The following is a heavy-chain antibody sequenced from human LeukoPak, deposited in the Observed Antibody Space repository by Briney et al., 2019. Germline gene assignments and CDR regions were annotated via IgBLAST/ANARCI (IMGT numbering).Heavy chain of an antibody. V-gene: IGHV3-23*01. D-gene: IGHD3-9*01. CDR2: ISGSGIST. Sequence: GGSLRLSCAASGFTFSSYAMTWVRQAPGKGLEWVSIISGSGISTYYSDSVKGRFTISRDNSKNTLYLQMNSLRAEDTAVYYCAKGDNDILTGYYNSFDYWGQGTLATVSS. CDR1: GFTFSSYA. CDR3: AKGDNDILTGYYNSFDY. J-gene: IGHJ4*02.